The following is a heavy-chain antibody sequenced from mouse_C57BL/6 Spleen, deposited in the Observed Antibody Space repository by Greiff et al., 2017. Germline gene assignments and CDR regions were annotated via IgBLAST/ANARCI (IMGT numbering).Heavy chain of an antibody. V-gene: IGHV14-1*01. CDR3: TLRDYYGSSLDY. J-gene: IGHJ2*01. CDR1: GFNIQDYY. CDR2: IDPEDGDT. D-gene: IGHD1-1*01. Sequence: VQLQQSGAELVRPGASVKLSCTASGFNIQDYYMHWVKQRPEQGLEWIGRIDPEDGDTEYAPKFQGKATMTADTSSNTAYLQLSSLTSEDTAVYYCTLRDYYGSSLDYWGQGTTLTVSS.